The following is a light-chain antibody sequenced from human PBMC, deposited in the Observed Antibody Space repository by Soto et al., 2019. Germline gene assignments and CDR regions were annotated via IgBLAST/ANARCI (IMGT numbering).Light chain of an antibody. V-gene: IGLV2-14*03. CDR3: SSSTTSTTRV. Sequence: QSALTQPASVSGSPGQSITLSYTGTSSDVGAYNSVSWYQQHPGKAPKLIIYDVSTRPSGVSNRFSGSKSGNTASLTISGLQAEDEADYYCSSSTTSTTRVFGTGTKLTVL. J-gene: IGLJ1*01. CDR1: SSDVGAYNS. CDR2: DVS.